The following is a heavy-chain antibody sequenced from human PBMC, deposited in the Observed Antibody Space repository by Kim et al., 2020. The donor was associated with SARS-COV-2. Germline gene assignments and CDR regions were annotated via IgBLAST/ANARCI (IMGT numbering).Heavy chain of an antibody. Sequence: GGSLRLSCAASGFTFSSYSMNWVRQAPGKGLEWVSSISSSSSYIYYADSVKGRFTISRDNAKNSLYLQMNSLRAEDTAVYYCASSYIVGATQGWFDPWGEGTLVTVSS. V-gene: IGHV3-21*01. D-gene: IGHD1-26*01. CDR3: ASSYIVGATQGWFDP. CDR2: ISSSSSYI. J-gene: IGHJ5*02. CDR1: GFTFSSYS.